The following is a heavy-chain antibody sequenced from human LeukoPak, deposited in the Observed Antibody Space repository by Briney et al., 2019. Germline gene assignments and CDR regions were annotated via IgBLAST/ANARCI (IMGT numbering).Heavy chain of an antibody. CDR2: IIPTFGTA. J-gene: IGHJ4*02. CDR3: ARDFPGDGYNYNY. CDR1: GGTFSSYA. V-gene: IGHV1-69*05. D-gene: IGHD5-24*01. Sequence: SVKVSCKASGGTFSSYAISWVRQAPGQGLEWMGRIIPTFGTANYAQKFQGRVTITTDESTSTAYMELSSLRSEDTAVYYCARDFPGDGYNYNYWGQGTLVTASS.